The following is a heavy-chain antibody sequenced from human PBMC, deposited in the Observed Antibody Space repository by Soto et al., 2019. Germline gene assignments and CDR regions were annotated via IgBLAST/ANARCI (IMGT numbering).Heavy chain of an antibody. CDR2: IYYSGST. CDR1: GCSISSYY. V-gene: IGHV4-59*01. J-gene: IGHJ5*02. D-gene: IGHD2-2*01. CDR3: ARSVVPAAKYWFDP. Sequence: SETLSLTCTFSGCSISSYYWSLIRQPPGKGLEWIGYIYYSGSTNYNPSLKSRVTISVDTSKNQFSLKLSSVTAADTAVYYCARSVVPAAKYWFDPWGQGTLVTVSS.